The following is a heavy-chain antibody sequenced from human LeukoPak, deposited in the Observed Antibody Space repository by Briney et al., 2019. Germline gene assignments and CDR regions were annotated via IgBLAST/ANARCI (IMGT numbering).Heavy chain of an antibody. J-gene: IGHJ4*02. CDR3: AKWATRGHFDC. CDR2: ISGSGGST. Sequence: GGSLRLSCAASGFTFSNFGMHWVRQAPGKGLEWVSAISGSGGSTYYADSVKGRFAISRDNSKNTLYLQMNSLRAEDTAVYYCAKWATRGHFDCWGQGTLVTVSS. V-gene: IGHV3-23*01. CDR1: GFTFSNFG. D-gene: IGHD5-12*01.